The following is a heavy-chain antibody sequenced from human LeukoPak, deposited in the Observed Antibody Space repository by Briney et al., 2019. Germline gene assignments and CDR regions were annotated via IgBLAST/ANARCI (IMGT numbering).Heavy chain of an antibody. V-gene: IGHV3-48*03. D-gene: IGHD3-22*01. J-gene: IGHJ6*04. Sequence: GGSLRLSCAASGFTFSSYEMNWVRQAPGKGLGWVSYISSSGRTIYYAESVKGRFTISRDNVKKSLCLQMNTLRAEDTAVYYCAELAITMIPGVWGNGTPVTISS. CDR1: GFTFSSYE. CDR3: AELAITMIPGV. CDR2: ISSSGRTI.